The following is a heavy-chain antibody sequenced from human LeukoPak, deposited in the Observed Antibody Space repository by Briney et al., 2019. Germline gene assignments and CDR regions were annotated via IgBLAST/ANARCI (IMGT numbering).Heavy chain of an antibody. CDR2: ISGSGGST. Sequence: RSLRLSCAASGFTFSSYAMSWVRQAPGKGLEWVSAISGSGGSTYYADSVKGRFTISRDNSKNTLYLQMNSLRAEDTAVYYCAKDPPPRGSSSEGYWGQGTLVTVSS. J-gene: IGHJ4*02. D-gene: IGHD6-6*01. CDR1: GFTFSSYA. V-gene: IGHV3-23*01. CDR3: AKDPPPRGSSSEGY.